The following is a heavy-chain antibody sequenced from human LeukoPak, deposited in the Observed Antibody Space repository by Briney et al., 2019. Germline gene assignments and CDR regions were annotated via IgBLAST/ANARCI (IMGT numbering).Heavy chain of an antibody. V-gene: IGHV1-69-2*01. CDR3: ATVVYCTSTSCGPFDY. J-gene: IGHJ4*02. CDR2: VDPEDGET. Sequence: GAPVKVSCKASGYTFTDYYMHWVQQAPGRGLEWMGRVDPEDGETIYAEKFQGRVTITADTSTDTAYMELSSLRSEDTAVYFCATVVYCTSTSCGPFDYWGQGTLVTVSS. D-gene: IGHD2-2*01. CDR1: GYTFTDYY.